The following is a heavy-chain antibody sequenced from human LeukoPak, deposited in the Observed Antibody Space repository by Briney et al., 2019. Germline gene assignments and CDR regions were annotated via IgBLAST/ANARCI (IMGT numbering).Heavy chain of an antibody. CDR2: ISSSSYI. Sequence: GGSLRLSCAASGFTFSSYSMNWVRQAPGKGLEWVSSISSSSYIYYADSVKGRFTISRDNSKNTLYLQMSSLRVEDTAVYYCAKIPDVSDYWGQGTLVTVSS. CDR3: AKIPDVSDY. V-gene: IGHV3-21*04. CDR1: GFTFSSYS. J-gene: IGHJ4*02.